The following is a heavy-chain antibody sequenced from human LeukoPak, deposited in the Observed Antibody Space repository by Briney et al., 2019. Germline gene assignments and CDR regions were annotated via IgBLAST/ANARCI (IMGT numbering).Heavy chain of an antibody. D-gene: IGHD5-18*01. CDR1: GFTVSSNY. CDR3: ARGGGNNYYAFDI. CDR2: ISSSGDTI. Sequence: GGSLRLSCAASGFTVSSNYMSWVRQAPGKGPEGVSYISSSGDTIYYADSVKGRFTISRDNAKNSLYLQMNSLRAEDTAVYYCARGGGNNYYAFDIWGQGTMVTVSS. V-gene: IGHV3-11*04. J-gene: IGHJ3*02.